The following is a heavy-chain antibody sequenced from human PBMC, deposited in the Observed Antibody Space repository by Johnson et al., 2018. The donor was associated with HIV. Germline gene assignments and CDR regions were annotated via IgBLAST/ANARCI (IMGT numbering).Heavy chain of an antibody. CDR2: ISWNSGSI. V-gene: IGHV3-9*01. D-gene: IGHD3-22*01. CDR3: AKDMSYDSRGDALDS. Sequence: QLVESGGGLVQPGRSLRLSCAASGFTFDDYAMHWVRQAPGKGLEWVSGISWNSGSIGYADSVKGRFTISRDNAKNSLYLQMNRLRAEDTAFYYVAKDMSYDSRGDALDSWGQGTMVTVSS. CDR1: GFTFDDYA. J-gene: IGHJ3*02.